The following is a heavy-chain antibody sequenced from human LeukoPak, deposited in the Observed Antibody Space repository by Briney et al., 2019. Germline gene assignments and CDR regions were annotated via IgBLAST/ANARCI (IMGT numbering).Heavy chain of an antibody. D-gene: IGHD3-10*01. Sequence: GGSLRLSCEAAGFSFRDYPMGWVRRASGKRLEWVSGISAGADVIFYADPVKGRFTISRDNSKNTLYLQMNSLRAEDTAVYYCFGSGGDVWGQGTTVTVSS. CDR2: ISAGADVI. CDR1: GFSFRDYP. J-gene: IGHJ6*02. CDR3: FGSGGDV. V-gene: IGHV3-23*01.